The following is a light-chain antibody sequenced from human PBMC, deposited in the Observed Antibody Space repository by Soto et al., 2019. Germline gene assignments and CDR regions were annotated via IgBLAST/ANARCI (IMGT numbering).Light chain of an antibody. J-gene: IGLJ3*02. V-gene: IGLV2-23*01. CDR2: EGT. CDR3: CSYASSSTLV. Sequence: QSVLTQPASVSGSPGQSITISCTGTSSDVGSYNLVSWYQQHPGKAPKLMIYEGTKRPSGVSHRFSGSKSGNTASLTISGLQAEDEADYHCCSYASSSTLVFGGGTQLTVL. CDR1: SSDVGSYNL.